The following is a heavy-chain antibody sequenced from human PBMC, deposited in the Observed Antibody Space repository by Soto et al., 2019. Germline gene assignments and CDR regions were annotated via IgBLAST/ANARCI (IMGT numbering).Heavy chain of an antibody. D-gene: IGHD3-10*01. CDR2: ISWNSGDV. J-gene: IGHJ4*02. CDR3: AKVVYFGSGSYNHLRSAFDC. Sequence: PGGSLRLSCSASGFTFDDYAMHWVRQAPGKGLEWVSGISWNSGDVGYADSVKGRFTISRDNAKNSLHLQMSSLRVEDTALYYCAKVVYFGSGSYNHLRSAFDCWGQGTLVTVSS. V-gene: IGHV3-9*01. CDR1: GFTFDDYA.